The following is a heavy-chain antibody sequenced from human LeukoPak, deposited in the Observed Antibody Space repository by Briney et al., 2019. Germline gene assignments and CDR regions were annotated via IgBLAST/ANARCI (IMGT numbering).Heavy chain of an antibody. CDR1: EFTVSSNH. CDR3: ARAVVTAIPSDAFDI. D-gene: IGHD2-21*02. V-gene: IGHV3-66*01. J-gene: IGHJ3*02. CDR2: IYSGGST. Sequence: QSGGSLRLSCAASEFTVSSNHMTWVRQAPGKGLEWVSIIYSGGSTFYADSVKGRFTISRDNSKNTLYLQMNSLRAEDTAVYYCARAVVTAIPSDAFDIWGQGTMVTVSS.